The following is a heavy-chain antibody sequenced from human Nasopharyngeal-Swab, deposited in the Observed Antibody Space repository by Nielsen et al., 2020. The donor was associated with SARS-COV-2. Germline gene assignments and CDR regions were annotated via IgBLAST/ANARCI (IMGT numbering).Heavy chain of an antibody. D-gene: IGHD3-3*01. CDR2: IYYSGST. CDR3: ARANTLRITIFRVVSYFDY. V-gene: IGHV4-59*01. J-gene: IGHJ4*02. Sequence: VRQMPGKGLEWIGYIYYSGSTNYNPSLKSRVTISVDTSKNQFSLKLSSVTAADTAVYYCARANTLRITIFRVVSYFDYWGQGTLVTVSS.